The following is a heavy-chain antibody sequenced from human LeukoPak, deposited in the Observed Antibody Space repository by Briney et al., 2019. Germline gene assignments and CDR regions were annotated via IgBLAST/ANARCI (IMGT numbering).Heavy chain of an antibody. Sequence: PSETLSLTCSVSGDSITGYYWGWIRQPPGKGLEWIGNIYYTGNTYYNSSLKSRVTISVDTSKNQFSLKLSSVTAADTAVYYCARRSPYYYYMDVWGKGTTVTISS. CDR3: ARRSPYYYYMDV. J-gene: IGHJ6*03. V-gene: IGHV4-39*07. CDR2: IYYTGNT. CDR1: GDSITGYY.